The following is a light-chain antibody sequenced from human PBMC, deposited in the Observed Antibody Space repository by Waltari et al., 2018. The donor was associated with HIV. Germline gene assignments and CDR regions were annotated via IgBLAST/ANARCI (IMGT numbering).Light chain of an antibody. CDR3: LLSYSGARPV. V-gene: IGLV7-46*01. J-gene: IGLJ2*01. Sequence: QEVVTQEPSLTVSPGGTVTLTCGSSTGAVTSGHPPYWFPQKPCQAPRTLLYSKNNNLPWAPARFSGSPLGGKAGLILSGAKAEDEADYYCLLSYSGARPVFGGGTKVTVL. CDR2: SKN. CDR1: TGAVTSGHP.